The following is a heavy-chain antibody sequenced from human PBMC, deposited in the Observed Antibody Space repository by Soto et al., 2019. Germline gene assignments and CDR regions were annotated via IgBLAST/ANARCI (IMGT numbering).Heavy chain of an antibody. CDR2: IIPIFSTA. Sequence: QVQLVQSGAEVKKPGSSVKVSCKASGGTFSSYAISWVRQAPGQGLEWMGGIIPIFSTANYAQKFQGRVTITADESTSPAYMELSSLRSEDTAVYYCARVVRDSSGWSDYYHHYGMDVWGQGTTVTVSS. CDR3: ARVVRDSSGWSDYYHHYGMDV. D-gene: IGHD6-19*01. CDR1: GGTFSSYA. J-gene: IGHJ6*02. V-gene: IGHV1-69*12.